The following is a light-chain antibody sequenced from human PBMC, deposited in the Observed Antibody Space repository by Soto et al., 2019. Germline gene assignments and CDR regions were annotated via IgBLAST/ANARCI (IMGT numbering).Light chain of an antibody. V-gene: IGLV1-44*01. J-gene: IGLJ1*01. CDR2: SNN. CDR3: AAWDDRLEGYV. CDR1: TSNIGSNT. Sequence: QSVLTQPPSASGAPGQRVTISCSGSTSNIGSNTVNWYQQLHGTAPKLRMYSNNKRPSGVPHRCSGAKSGTSSSLASSWLQAEDEADYYCAAWDDRLEGYVFGTGTQLTVL.